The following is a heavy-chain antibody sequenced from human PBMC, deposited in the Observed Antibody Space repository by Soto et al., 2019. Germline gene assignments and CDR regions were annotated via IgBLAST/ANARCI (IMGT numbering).Heavy chain of an antibody. V-gene: IGHV4-30-2*01. CDR2: IYHSGST. CDR1: GGSISSGGYS. CDR3: ARATAIGYYFDY. Sequence: PSETLSLTCAVSGGSISSGGYSWSWIRQPPGKGLEWIGYIYHSGSTYYNPSLKSRVTISVDRSKNQFSLKLSSVTAADTAVYYCARATAIGYYFDYWGQGTLVTVS. J-gene: IGHJ4*02. D-gene: IGHD2-21*02.